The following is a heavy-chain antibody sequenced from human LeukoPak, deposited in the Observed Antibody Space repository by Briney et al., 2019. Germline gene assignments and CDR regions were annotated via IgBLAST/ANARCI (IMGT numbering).Heavy chain of an antibody. CDR2: ISSSSTYI. CDR3: ARGLIYVILTGSLRAYFDS. D-gene: IGHD3-9*01. CDR1: GFTFRSYS. Sequence: PGGSLRLSCVASGFTFRSYSMHWVRQAPGKGLEWVSSISSSSTYIYYADSVKGRFTISRDNANNSLYLQMNSLRAGDTAVYYFARGLIYVILTGSLRAYFDSWGQGNLVTVSS. J-gene: IGHJ4*02. V-gene: IGHV3-21*01.